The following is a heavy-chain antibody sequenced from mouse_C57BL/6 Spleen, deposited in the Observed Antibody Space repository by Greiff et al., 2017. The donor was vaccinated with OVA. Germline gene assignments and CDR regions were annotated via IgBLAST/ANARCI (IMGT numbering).Heavy chain of an antibody. CDR3: TGSGSSYIDY. D-gene: IGHD1-1*01. J-gene: IGHJ2*01. Sequence: DVTLVESGGGLVQPGGSMTLSCVASGFTFSNYWMNWVRQSPETGLEWVAQIRLKSDNYATHYAESVKGRFTISRDDSKSSVYLQMNNLRAEDTGIYYCTGSGSSYIDYWGQGTTLTVSS. V-gene: IGHV6-3*01. CDR2: IRLKSDNYAT. CDR1: GFTFSNYW.